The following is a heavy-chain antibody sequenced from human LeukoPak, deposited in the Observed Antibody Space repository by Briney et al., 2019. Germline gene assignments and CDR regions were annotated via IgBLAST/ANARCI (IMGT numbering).Heavy chain of an antibody. CDR2: INSDGSDT. CDR1: GFTFSNYW. J-gene: IGHJ4*02. Sequence: PGGSLRLSCAASGFTFSNYWMHWVRQAPGKGLVWVSRINSDGSDTTYADSVKGRFTISRDNAKNTLYLQMNSLRAEDTAIYYCAKEYTGTFSPFPSYFDNWGQGTLVTVSS. D-gene: IGHD1-26*01. CDR3: AKEYTGTFSPFPSYFDN. V-gene: IGHV3-74*01.